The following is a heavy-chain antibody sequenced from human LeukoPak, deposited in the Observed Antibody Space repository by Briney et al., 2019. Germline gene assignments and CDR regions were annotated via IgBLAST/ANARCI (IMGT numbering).Heavy chain of an antibody. D-gene: IGHD3-22*01. CDR1: GFTFSSYA. Sequence: PGGSLRLSCAASGFTFSSYAMSWVRQAPGKGLEWVSAISGSGGSTYYADSVKGRFTISRDNSKNTLYLQMNSLRAEDTAVYYCAGQYDSSGYYLEYWGQGTLVTVSS. CDR2: ISGSGGST. J-gene: IGHJ4*02. V-gene: IGHV3-23*01. CDR3: AGQYDSSGYYLEY.